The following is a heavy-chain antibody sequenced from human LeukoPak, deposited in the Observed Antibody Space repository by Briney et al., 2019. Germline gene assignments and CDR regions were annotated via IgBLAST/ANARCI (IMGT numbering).Heavy chain of an antibody. J-gene: IGHJ4*02. CDR3: ARDLAAAGTPFDY. D-gene: IGHD6-13*01. V-gene: IGHV3-21*01. Sequence: GALILPCSASGLTLSSYNMDWARPAPREGLEGGSSNNNSSSYISYADSVKGRFTISRDNAKNSLYLQMNSLRAEDTAVYYCARDLAAAGTPFDYWGQGTLVTVSS. CDR1: GLTLSSYN. CDR2: NNNSSSYI.